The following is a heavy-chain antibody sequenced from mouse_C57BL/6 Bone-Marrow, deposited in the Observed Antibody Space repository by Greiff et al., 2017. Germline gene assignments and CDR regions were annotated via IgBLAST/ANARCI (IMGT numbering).Heavy chain of an antibody. CDR2: IYPENGDT. J-gene: IGHJ1*03. V-gene: IGHV14-4*01. CDR3: TTGGSSYCCYFDF. CDR1: GFNIKDDY. Sequence: VQLQQSGAELVRPGASVKLSCTASGFNIKDDYMHWVKQRPEQGLEWIGWIYPENGDTEYAAKFQGKATITADTSSNPAYLQLSTLTSEDTAVYYCTTGGSSYCCYFDFWGTGTTVTVSS. D-gene: IGHD1-1*01.